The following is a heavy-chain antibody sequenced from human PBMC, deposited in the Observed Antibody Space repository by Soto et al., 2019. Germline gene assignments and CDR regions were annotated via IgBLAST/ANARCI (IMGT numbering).Heavy chain of an antibody. D-gene: IGHD6-13*01. CDR2: IYYSGST. CDR3: ARHRWAAAGTDYYGMDV. J-gene: IGHJ6*02. V-gene: IGHV4-39*01. CDR1: GGSISSSSYY. Sequence: SETLSLTCTVSGGSISSSSYYWGWIRQPPGKGLEWIGSIYYSGSTYYNPSLKSRVTISVDTSKNQFSLKLSSVTAADTAVYYCARHRWAAAGTDYYGMDVWGQGTTVT.